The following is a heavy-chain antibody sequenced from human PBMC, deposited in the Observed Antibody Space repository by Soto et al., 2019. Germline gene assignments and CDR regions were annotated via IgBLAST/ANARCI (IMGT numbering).Heavy chain of an antibody. J-gene: IGHJ5*02. Sequence: GASVKVSCKASGYTFTSYGISWVRQAPGQGLEWMGWISAYNGNTNYAQELQGRVTMTTDTSTSTAYMELRSLRSDDTAVYYCARDLGYCSGGSCRAYNWFDPWGQGTLVTVSS. CDR1: GYTFTSYG. D-gene: IGHD2-15*01. V-gene: IGHV1-18*01. CDR2: ISAYNGNT. CDR3: ARDLGYCSGGSCRAYNWFDP.